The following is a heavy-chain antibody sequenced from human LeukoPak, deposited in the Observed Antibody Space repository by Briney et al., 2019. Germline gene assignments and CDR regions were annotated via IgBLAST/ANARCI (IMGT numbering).Heavy chain of an antibody. CDR2: INHSGST. Sequence: SETLSLTCAVYGGSFSSYYWSWIRQPPGKGLEWIGEINHSGSTNYNPSLKSRVTISVDTSKNQFSLKLSSVTAADTAVYYCARHSLYYGSGSYYGYWGQGTLVTVSS. D-gene: IGHD3-10*01. J-gene: IGHJ4*02. CDR3: ARHSLYYGSGSYYGY. CDR1: GGSFSSYY. V-gene: IGHV4-34*01.